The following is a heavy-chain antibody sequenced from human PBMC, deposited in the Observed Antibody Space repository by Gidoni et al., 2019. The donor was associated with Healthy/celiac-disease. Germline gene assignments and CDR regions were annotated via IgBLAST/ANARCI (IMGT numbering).Heavy chain of an antibody. CDR1: GGSISSSSYY. CDR3: ARHYYYDSSGYWGY. V-gene: IGHV4-39*01. J-gene: IGHJ4*02. D-gene: IGHD3-22*01. Sequence: QLQLQESGTGLVKHSETLSLTCTVSGGSISSSSYYWGWIRQPPGKGREWIGSIYYSGSTYYNPSLKRRVTISVDTSKNLFSLKLSSVPAADTAVYYCARHYYYDSSGYWGYWVQGTLFTVSS. CDR2: IYYSGST.